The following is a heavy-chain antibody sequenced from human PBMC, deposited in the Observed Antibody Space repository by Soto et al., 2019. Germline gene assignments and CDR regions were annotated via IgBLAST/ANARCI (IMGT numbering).Heavy chain of an antibody. CDR1: CGSFSGYY. CDR2: INHSGST. CDR3: ARAPVAATPHFDY. V-gene: IGHV4-34*01. Sequence: KSSETLSLTCAVYCGSFSGYYWSWIRQPPGKGLEWIGEINHSGSTNYNPSLKSRVTISVDTSKNQFSLKLSSVTAADTAVYYCARAPVAATPHFDYWGQGTLVTVSS. J-gene: IGHJ4*02. D-gene: IGHD2-15*01.